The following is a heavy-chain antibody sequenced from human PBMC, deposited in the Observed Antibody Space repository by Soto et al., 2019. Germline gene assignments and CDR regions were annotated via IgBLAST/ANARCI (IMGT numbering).Heavy chain of an antibody. D-gene: IGHD5-18*01. V-gene: IGHV1-69*01. J-gene: IGHJ4*02. CDR2: IIPIFGTA. CDR3: ARKGYSYGYYYFAY. CDR1: GGTFSSYA. Sequence: QVQLVQSGAEVKKPGSSVKVSCKASGGTFSSYAISWVRQAAGQGLEWMGGIIPIFGTANYAQKFQGRVTITADESTIRAYMDLSSLRSEDTAVYYCARKGYSYGYYYFAYWGQGTLVTDSS.